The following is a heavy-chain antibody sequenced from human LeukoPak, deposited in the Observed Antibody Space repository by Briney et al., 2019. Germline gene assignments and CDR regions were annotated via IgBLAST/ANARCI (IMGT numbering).Heavy chain of an antibody. J-gene: IGHJ4*02. CDR3: ARVGGSGWYSGDFDY. CDR2: IYSGGST. V-gene: IGHV3-53*01. CDR1: GFTVSSNY. Sequence: PGGSLRLSCAASGFTVSSNYMSSVRQAPGKGLEWVPVIYSGGSTYYADSVKSRFTMSRDNSKNTLYLQMNSLRAEDTAVYYCARVGGSGWYSGDFDYWGQGTLVTVSS. D-gene: IGHD6-19*01.